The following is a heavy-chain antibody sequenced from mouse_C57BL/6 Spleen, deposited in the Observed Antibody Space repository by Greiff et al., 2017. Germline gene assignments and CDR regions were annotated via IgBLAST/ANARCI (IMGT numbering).Heavy chain of an antibody. CDR1: GYSFTNYN. Sequence: VQLQQSGPELVKPGASVKLSCKASGYSFTNYNMNWVKQSNGQSLEWIGVINPNYGATSYNQKFKGKATLTVDQSSSTAYMLLNSLTSEDSALYYCASSTGDAMDYWGKGTSVTVST. J-gene: IGHJ4*01. CDR3: ASSTGDAMDY. V-gene: IGHV1-39*01. CDR2: INPNYGAT. D-gene: IGHD1-1*01.